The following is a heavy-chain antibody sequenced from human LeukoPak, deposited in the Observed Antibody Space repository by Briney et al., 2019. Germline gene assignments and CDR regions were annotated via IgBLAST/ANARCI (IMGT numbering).Heavy chain of an antibody. CDR2: ISPGTI. V-gene: IGHV3-48*01. Sequence: PEGSLRLSCAASGFTFSSYAMSWVRQAPGKGLEWVSYISPGTIYYADSVKGRFTISRDNAKNSLYLQMNSLRAEDTAVYYCTRDGRVAYEMDVWGQGTTVTVSS. J-gene: IGHJ6*02. D-gene: IGHD2-15*01. CDR1: GFTFSSYA. CDR3: TRDGRVAYEMDV.